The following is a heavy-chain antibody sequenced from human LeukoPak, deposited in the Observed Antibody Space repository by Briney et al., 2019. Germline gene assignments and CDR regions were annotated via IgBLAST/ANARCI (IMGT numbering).Heavy chain of an antibody. V-gene: IGHV3-7*01. D-gene: IGHD6-19*01. CDR3: ARDPVGIAVAGSRGYFYY. CDR1: GFTFSSYW. CDR2: IKQDGSEK. Sequence: GGSLRLSCAASGFTFSSYWMSWVRQAPGKGLEWVANIKQDGSEKYYVDSVKGRFTISRDNAKNSLYLQMNSLRAEDTAVYYCARDPVGIAVAGSRGYFYYWGQGTLVTVSS. J-gene: IGHJ4*02.